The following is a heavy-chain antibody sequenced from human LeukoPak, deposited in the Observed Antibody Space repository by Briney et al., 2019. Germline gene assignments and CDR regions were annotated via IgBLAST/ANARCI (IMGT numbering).Heavy chain of an antibody. CDR2: MNPNSGNT. CDR3: ARGRDDFWSGYQDY. Sequence: ASVKVSCKASGYTFTSYDINWVRQATGQGLEWMGWMNPNSGNTGYAQKFQGRVTMTRNTSISTAYMELSSLRSEDTAVYSCARGRDDFWSGYQDYWGQGTLVTVSS. D-gene: IGHD3-3*01. V-gene: IGHV1-8*01. J-gene: IGHJ4*02. CDR1: GYTFTSYD.